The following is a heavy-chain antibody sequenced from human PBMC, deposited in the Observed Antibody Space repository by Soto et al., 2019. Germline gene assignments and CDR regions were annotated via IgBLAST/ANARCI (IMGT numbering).Heavy chain of an antibody. CDR2: IYYSGST. J-gene: IGHJ4*02. Sequence: QVQLQESGPGLVKPSQTLSLTCTVSGGSISSGDYYWSWIRQPPGKGLEWIGYIYYSGSTYYNPSLKSRVTLSVDTSKNQFSLKLSSVTAADTAVYYCARAGYSGYDYEVRHFDYWGQGTLVTVSS. D-gene: IGHD5-12*01. CDR1: GGSISSGDYY. V-gene: IGHV4-30-4*01. CDR3: ARAGYSGYDYEVRHFDY.